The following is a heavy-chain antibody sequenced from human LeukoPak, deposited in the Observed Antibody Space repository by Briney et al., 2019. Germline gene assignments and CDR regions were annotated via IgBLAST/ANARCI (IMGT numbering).Heavy chain of an antibody. CDR2: INHSGSI. J-gene: IGHJ4*02. D-gene: IGHD4-17*01. CDR1: GGSFSDYY. CDR3: ARGRVVGDYVIDS. Sequence: SETLSLTCAVYGGSFSDYYWSRIHQPPGKGLEWIGEINHSGSINYNPSLKSRVTMSVDTSKNQFSLKLTSMTAADTALYYCARGRVVGDYVIDSWGQGTLVTVSS. V-gene: IGHV4-34*01.